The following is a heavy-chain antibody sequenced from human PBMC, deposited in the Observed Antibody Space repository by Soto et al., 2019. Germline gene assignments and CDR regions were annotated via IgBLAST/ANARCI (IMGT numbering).Heavy chain of an antibody. Sequence: EVQLVESGGGLIQPGGSLRLSCAASGLTVSNAYMAWVRQAPGMGLGWVSVIYDNGTTYYADSVKGRFTISRDTSTNTLSLQMDSLRAEDTAVYYCVRPLPSGRNYGLDVWGQGTTVTVSS. CDR2: IYDNGTT. D-gene: IGHD3-10*01. J-gene: IGHJ6*02. CDR1: GLTVSNAY. V-gene: IGHV3-53*01. CDR3: VRPLPSGRNYGLDV.